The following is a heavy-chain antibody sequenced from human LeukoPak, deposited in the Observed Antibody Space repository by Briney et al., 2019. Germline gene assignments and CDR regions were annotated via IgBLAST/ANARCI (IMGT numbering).Heavy chain of an antibody. V-gene: IGHV3-7*01. CDR1: GFIFSNYW. CDR2: IKQDGREN. D-gene: IGHD1-7*01. J-gene: IGHJ6*02. Sequence: GGSLRLSCAASGFIFSNYWMTWVRQAPGKGLGWVANIKQDGRENYYVDSVKARFTISRDNAKNPMYLQMNSLRAEDTAVYYCARHMKLELPASSGYCYGMDVWGRGTTVTVSS. CDR3: ARHMKLELPASSGYCYGMDV.